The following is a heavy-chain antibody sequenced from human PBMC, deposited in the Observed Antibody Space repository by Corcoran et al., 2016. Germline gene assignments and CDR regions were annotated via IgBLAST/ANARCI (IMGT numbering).Heavy chain of an antibody. V-gene: IGHV3-30*18. Sequence: QVQLVESGGGVVQPGRSLRLSCAASGFTFSSSGMHWVRQAPGKGLEWVAVISYDGSNKYYADSVKGRFTISRDNSKNTLYLQMNSLGAEDTAVYYCAKDRDLGLDYWGQGTLVTVSS. CDR2: ISYDGSNK. D-gene: IGHD3-16*01. CDR3: AKDRDLGLDY. CDR1: GFTFSSSG. J-gene: IGHJ4*02.